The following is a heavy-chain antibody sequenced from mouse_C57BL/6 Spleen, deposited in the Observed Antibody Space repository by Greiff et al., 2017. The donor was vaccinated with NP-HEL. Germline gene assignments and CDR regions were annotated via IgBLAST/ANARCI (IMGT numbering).Heavy chain of an antibody. CDR3: ARAHPIPYYAMDY. Sequence: VQLQQSGAELVKPGASVKMSCKASGYTFTSYWITWVKQRPGQGLEWIGDIYPGSGSTNYNEKFKSKATLTVDTSSSTAYMQLSSLTSEDSAVYYCARAHPIPYYAMDYWGQGTSVTVSS. J-gene: IGHJ4*01. CDR2: IYPGSGST. CDR1: GYTFTSYW. V-gene: IGHV1-55*01.